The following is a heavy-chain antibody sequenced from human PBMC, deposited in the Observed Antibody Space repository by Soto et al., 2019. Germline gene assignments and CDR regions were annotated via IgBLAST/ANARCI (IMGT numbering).Heavy chain of an antibody. CDR2: IIPIFGTA. CDR3: ARGPSSAPTESDY. V-gene: IGHV1-69*13. J-gene: IGHJ4*02. CDR1: GGTFSSYA. D-gene: IGHD6-25*01. Sequence: SVKGACKASGGTFSSYAISWVRQAPGQGLEWMGGIIPIFGTANYAQKFQGRVTITADESTSTAYMELSSLRSEDTAVYYCARGPSSAPTESDYSDQGPLVTLSS.